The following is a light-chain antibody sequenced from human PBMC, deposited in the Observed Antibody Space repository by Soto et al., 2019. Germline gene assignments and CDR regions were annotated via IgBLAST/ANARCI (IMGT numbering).Light chain of an antibody. J-gene: IGKJ5*01. V-gene: IGKV3-20*01. CDR3: QQYGSSPMT. Sequence: EIVLTQSPGTLSLSPGERATLSCRASQSVSSNLAWYQQKPGQAPRVLISGASSRATGIPDRFSGSGSGTDFTLTISRLEPEDFAVFYCQQYGSSPMTFGQGTRLEIK. CDR1: QSVSSN. CDR2: GAS.